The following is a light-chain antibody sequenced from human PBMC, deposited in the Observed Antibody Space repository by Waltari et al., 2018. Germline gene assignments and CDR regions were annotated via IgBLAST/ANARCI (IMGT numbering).Light chain of an antibody. V-gene: IGLV2-8*01. CDR2: EVS. J-gene: IGLJ1*01. CDR3: SSYAGSNYYV. CDR1: SSDVGGYNY. Sequence: QSALTQPPSASGSPGQSVTIPCPGTSSDVGGYNYVSWYQQHSGKAPKLMIYEVSKRPSGVPDRFSGSKSGNTASLTVSGLQDEDEADYYCSSYAGSNYYVFGTGTKVTVL.